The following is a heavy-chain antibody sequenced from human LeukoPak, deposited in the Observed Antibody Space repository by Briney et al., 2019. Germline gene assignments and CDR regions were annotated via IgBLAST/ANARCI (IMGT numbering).Heavy chain of an antibody. D-gene: IGHD6-19*01. CDR1: GFTFSNYW. CDR2: IKRDGSEK. J-gene: IGHJ6*02. Sequence: GGSLRLSCAASGFTFSNYWMTWVRQAPGKGLEWVANIKRDGSEKYYVDSVKGRFTISRDNAKNSLYLQMNSLRAEDTAVYYCARDSVAHYYGMDVWGQGTTVTVSS. CDR3: ARDSVAHYYGMDV. V-gene: IGHV3-7*01.